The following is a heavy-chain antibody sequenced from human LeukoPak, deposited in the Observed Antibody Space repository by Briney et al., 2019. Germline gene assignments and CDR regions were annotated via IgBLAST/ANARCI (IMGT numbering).Heavy chain of an antibody. CDR1: GGSISSGGYY. Sequence: PSETLSLTCTVSGGSISSGGYYWSWIRQPPGKGLEWIGYIYHSGSTYYNPSLKSRVTISVDTSKNQFSLKLSSVAAADTAVYYCARVLNWGSYLYYGMDVWGQGTTVTVSS. CDR3: ARVLNWGSYLYYGMDV. J-gene: IGHJ6*02. CDR2: IYHSGST. D-gene: IGHD1-26*01. V-gene: IGHV4-30-2*01.